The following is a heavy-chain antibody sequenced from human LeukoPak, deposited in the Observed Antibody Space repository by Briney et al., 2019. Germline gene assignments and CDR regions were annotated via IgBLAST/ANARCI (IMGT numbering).Heavy chain of an antibody. CDR2: IYYSGST. CDR3: ARGYDFGY. V-gene: IGHV4-59*01. D-gene: IGHD5-12*01. J-gene: IGHJ4*02. Sequence: SETLSLTCTVSGGSISSYYWSWIRQPPGKGLEWIGYIYYSGSTNYNPSLKSRVTISVDTSKNQFSLKLSSVTAAYTAVYYCARGYDFGYWGQGTLVTVSS. CDR1: GGSISSYY.